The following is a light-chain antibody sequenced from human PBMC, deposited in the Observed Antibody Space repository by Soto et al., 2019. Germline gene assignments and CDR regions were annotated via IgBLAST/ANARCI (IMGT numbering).Light chain of an antibody. J-gene: IGKJ5*01. CDR1: QSVSGY. CDR3: LQRYNWPIT. Sequence: EIVLTQSPATLSLCPGETAPLSCRASQSVSGYIGWYQQKPGQAPRLLIYADSNRATGIPARFTGSGSGTRFPLTFCTLDPEDFLVYHCLQRYNWPITFGQGTRLEIK. V-gene: IGKV3-11*01. CDR2: ADS.